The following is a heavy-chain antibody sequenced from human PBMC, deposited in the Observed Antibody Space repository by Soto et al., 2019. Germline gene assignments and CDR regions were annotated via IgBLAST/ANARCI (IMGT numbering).Heavy chain of an antibody. V-gene: IGHV4-4*02. D-gene: IGHD4-17*01. J-gene: IGHJ4*02. CDR1: CGSISSINW. Sequence: PSETLSLTCAVSCGSISSINWWSWVRQPPGKGLDWIGEIYHSVSTXXNPSLKSXXTISVDNPKNXFSLKLISVTASDTSXYYCARRADYGDKSDYWVQGTQVTVSS. CDR3: ARRADYGDKSDY. CDR2: IYHSVST.